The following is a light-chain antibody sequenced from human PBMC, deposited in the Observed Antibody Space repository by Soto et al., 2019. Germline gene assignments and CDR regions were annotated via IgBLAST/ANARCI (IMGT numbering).Light chain of an antibody. Sequence: EIVMTQSPATLSVSPGERATLSCRASQSVSSNLAWYQQKPGQAPRLLIYVASTRATGTPARFSGSGSGTEFTLTINSLQSEDFAVYYCQQYNYWPWTFGQGTKVDIK. CDR3: QQYNYWPWT. CDR1: QSVSSN. CDR2: VAS. V-gene: IGKV3-15*01. J-gene: IGKJ1*01.